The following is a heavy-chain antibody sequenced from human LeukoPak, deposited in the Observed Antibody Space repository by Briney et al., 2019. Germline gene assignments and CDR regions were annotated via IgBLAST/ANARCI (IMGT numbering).Heavy chain of an antibody. CDR3: VKVGNMGYYFDY. Sequence: PGGSLRLSCAASGITFSSYAVSWVRQAPGEGLEWISAISGNGDSTYYADSVKGRFTISRDNSKNMLYLQMNSLRAEDTAVYYCVKVGNMGYYFDYWGQGTLVTVSS. V-gene: IGHV3-23*01. J-gene: IGHJ4*02. CDR1: GITFSSYA. CDR2: ISGNGDST.